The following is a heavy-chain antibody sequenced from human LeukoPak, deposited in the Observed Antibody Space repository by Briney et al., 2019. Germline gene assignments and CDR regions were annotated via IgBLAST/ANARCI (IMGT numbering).Heavy chain of an antibody. V-gene: IGHV3-7*04. D-gene: IGHD3-10*01. J-gene: IGHJ6*02. Sequence: GGSLRLSCAASGFTFSNYWMTWVRQTPEKGLEWVAHIKGDGSERYYVDSVKGRFTISRDNAKISLSLQMNSLRDEDTAVYFCAKVIRGGYGMDVWGQGTTVTVSS. CDR1: GFTFSNYW. CDR3: AKVIRGGYGMDV. CDR2: IKGDGSER.